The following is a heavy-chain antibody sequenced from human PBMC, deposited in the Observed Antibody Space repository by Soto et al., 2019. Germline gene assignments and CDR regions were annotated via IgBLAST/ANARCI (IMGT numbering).Heavy chain of an antibody. V-gene: IGHV3-30*18. CDR3: AKDSDYYYGMDV. CDR1: GFTFSSYG. CDR2: ISYDGSNK. J-gene: IGHJ6*02. Sequence: ESGGGVVQPGRSLRLSCAASGFTFSSYGMHWVRQAPGKGLEWVAVISYDGSNKYYADSVKGRFTISRDNSKNTLYLQMNSLRAEDTAVYYCAKDSDYYYGMDVWGQGTTVTVSS.